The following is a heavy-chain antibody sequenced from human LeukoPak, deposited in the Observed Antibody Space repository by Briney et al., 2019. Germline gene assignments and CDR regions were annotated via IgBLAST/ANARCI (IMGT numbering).Heavy chain of an antibody. CDR3: ARGYSYGDLDY. CDR2: ISYDGSNK. D-gene: IGHD5-18*01. J-gene: IGHJ4*02. V-gene: IGHV3-30*03. CDR1: GFTFSSYG. Sequence: GRSLRLSCAASGFTFSSYGMHWVRQAPGKGLEWVAVISYDGSNKYYADSVKGRFTISRDNSKNTLYLQMNSLRAEDTAVYYCARGYSYGDLDYWGQGTLVTVSS.